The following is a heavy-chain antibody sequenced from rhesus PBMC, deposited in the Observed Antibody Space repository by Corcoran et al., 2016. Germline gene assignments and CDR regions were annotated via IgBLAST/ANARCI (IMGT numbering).Heavy chain of an antibody. CDR3: ARLSWVQSCDY. Sequence: QVQLQESGPGVVKPSETLSLTCAVSGGSISDSYRWSWIRQPPGKGLEWIGYIYGSSTSTNYNPSLKSRVNISKDTSKNQFSLKLISVTAADTAVYYCARLSWVQSCDYWGQGVLVTVSS. J-gene: IGHJ4*01. CDR1: GGSISDSYR. CDR2: IYGSSTST. V-gene: IGHV4S10*01. D-gene: IGHD5-24*01.